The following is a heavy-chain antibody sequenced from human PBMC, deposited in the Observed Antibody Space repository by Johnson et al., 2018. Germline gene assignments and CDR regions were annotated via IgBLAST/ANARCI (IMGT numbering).Heavy chain of an antibody. J-gene: IGHJ3*02. CDR3: TRYTAMTSGDVFDS. CDR2: IRSKAYGGTT. Sequence: VQLVESGGGLVQPGRSLRLSCTASGFTFGDYAMSWFRQAPGKGLEWVGFIRSKAYGGTTEYAASVKGRFTISRDDSKSIAYLQMNSLKTEETAVYYCTRYTAMTSGDVFDSWGQGTMVTVSS. CDR1: GFTFGDYA. V-gene: IGHV3-49*03. D-gene: IGHD5-18*01.